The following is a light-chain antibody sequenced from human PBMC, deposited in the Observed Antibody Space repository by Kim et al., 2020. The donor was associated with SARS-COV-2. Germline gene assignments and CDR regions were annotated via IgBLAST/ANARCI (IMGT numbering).Light chain of an antibody. CDR2: ADS. CDR1: QDIRNY. V-gene: IGKV1-27*01. Sequence: ATVGDGANITCRASQDIRNYLAWDQQRPGKVPELLIYADSTLQSGVPSRFSGSGSGTDFTLTISALQPEDVATYFCQKYNSAPWTFGQGTKVDIK. CDR3: QKYNSAPWT. J-gene: IGKJ1*01.